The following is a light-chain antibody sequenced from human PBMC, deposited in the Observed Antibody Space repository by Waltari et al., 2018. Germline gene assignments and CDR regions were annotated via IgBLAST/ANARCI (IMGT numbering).Light chain of an antibody. CDR3: CSYAGSSTYV. J-gene: IGLJ1*01. Sequence: QSALTQPASVSGSPGQSITISCTGTSSDVGNYNLVSWYQQHPGKAPKRMLSAGSKRPSGVSNRFSGSKSGNTASLTISGLQAEDEADYYCCSYAGSSTYVFGTGTKVTVL. V-gene: IGLV2-23*01. CDR2: AGS. CDR1: SSDVGNYNL.